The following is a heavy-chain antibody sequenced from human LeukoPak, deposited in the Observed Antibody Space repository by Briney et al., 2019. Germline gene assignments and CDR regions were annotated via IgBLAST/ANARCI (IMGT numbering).Heavy chain of an antibody. CDR2: INRDGSST. Sequence: GGSLRPSCAASGFTFRTSWMPWVRQAPGKGLLWVSFINRDGSSTSYVDSVKGRFTISRDNAKNTLYLQMNRLRDEDTAVYYCATDREYSQEPWGQGTLVTVSS. J-gene: IGHJ5*02. V-gene: IGHV3-74*01. CDR1: GFTFRTSW. D-gene: IGHD5-12*01. CDR3: ATDREYSQEP.